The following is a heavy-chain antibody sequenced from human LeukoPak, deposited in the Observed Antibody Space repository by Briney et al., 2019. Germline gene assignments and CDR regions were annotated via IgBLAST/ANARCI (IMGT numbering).Heavy chain of an antibody. J-gene: IGHJ3*02. CDR2: INPSGSST. Sequence: ASVKVSCKASGNTFTNYYMHWVRQAPGQGLEWMGIINPSGSSTSYAQKFQGRVTMTRDTSISTAYMELSRLRSDDTAVYYCARARELLHNGAFDIWGQGTMVTVSS. D-gene: IGHD1-26*01. CDR3: ARARELLHNGAFDI. CDR1: GNTFTNYY. V-gene: IGHV1-46*01.